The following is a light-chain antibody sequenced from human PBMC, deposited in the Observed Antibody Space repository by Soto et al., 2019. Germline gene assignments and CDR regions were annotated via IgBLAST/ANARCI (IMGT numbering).Light chain of an antibody. Sequence: DIQMTQSPSTLSASVGARGTITCRASQSITTRLAWYQQKPGKAPKVLIYDASSLESGVPSRFSGSGSGTEFILTISSLQPDDFATYCCQHYGGMWAFGQGTKVEMK. CDR3: QHYGGMWA. CDR2: DAS. J-gene: IGKJ1*01. CDR1: QSITTR. V-gene: IGKV1-5*01.